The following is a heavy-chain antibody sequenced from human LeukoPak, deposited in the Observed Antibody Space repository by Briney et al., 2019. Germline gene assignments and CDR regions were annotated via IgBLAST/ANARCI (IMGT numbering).Heavy chain of an antibody. J-gene: IGHJ4*02. CDR2: VYYSGST. Sequence: SETLSLTCTVSGDSIGSYFWSWIRQSPGKGLEWLGNVYYSGSTNYNPSFKSRVTIAVDMSKNQFSLKLSSVTAADTAVYYCAGAPNAHYFDYWGQGTLVTVSS. V-gene: IGHV4-59*01. CDR1: GDSIGSYF. CDR3: AGAPNAHYFDY. D-gene: IGHD1-1*01.